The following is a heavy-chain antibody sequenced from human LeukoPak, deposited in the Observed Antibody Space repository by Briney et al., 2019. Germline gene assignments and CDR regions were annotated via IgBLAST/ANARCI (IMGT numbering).Heavy chain of an antibody. V-gene: IGHV4-59*08. CDR1: GASITTYY. CDR2: ISYSRSS. Sequence: SETLSLTCTVSGASITTYYWSWIRQSPGKGLEWIGYISYSRSSNYNPSLKSRVTISVDTSKNQFSLKLSSVTAADTAVYYCARHQIDFWSGYYGWGQGTLVTVSS. J-gene: IGHJ4*02. CDR3: ARHQIDFWSGYYG. D-gene: IGHD3-3*01.